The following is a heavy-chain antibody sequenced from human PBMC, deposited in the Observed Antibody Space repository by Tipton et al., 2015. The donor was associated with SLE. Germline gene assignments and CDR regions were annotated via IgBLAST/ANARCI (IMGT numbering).Heavy chain of an antibody. CDR1: GGSISSGNYY. Sequence: TLFLTCTVSGGSISSGNYYWSWIRQPAGKGLEWIGRIYTSGTTNYNPSLKSRVTISVDTSKNQFSLKLGSVTAADTAVYYCARGPYESSGYYVYWGQGTLVTVSS. J-gene: IGHJ4*02. CDR3: ARGPYESSGYYVY. D-gene: IGHD3-22*01. CDR2: IYTSGTT. V-gene: IGHV4-61*02.